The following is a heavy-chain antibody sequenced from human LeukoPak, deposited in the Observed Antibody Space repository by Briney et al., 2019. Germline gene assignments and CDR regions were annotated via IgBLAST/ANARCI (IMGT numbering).Heavy chain of an antibody. J-gene: IGHJ4*02. V-gene: IGHV3-33*01. CDR2: VWYDGSEK. D-gene: IGHD3-10*01. CDR3: ARGNYHNSGSLDY. Sequence: GGSLRLSCAASGFTFSSYNIHWVRQAPGKGLGWVAVVWYDGSEKYYADSVKGRFTVSRDNSKNALYLQMNGLRAEDTAVYYCARGNYHNSGSLDYWGQGTLVTVSS. CDR1: GFTFSSYN.